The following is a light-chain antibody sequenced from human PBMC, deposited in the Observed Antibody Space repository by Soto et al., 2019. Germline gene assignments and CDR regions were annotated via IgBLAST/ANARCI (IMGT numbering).Light chain of an antibody. J-gene: IGLJ1*01. CDR1: GSDVGGYKY. V-gene: IGLV2-14*01. Sequence: QSVLTHPASGSRAPGQSITISCTGTGSDVGGYKYVSWYQQLPGKAPKLMIYGVSYRPSGVSDRFSGSKSGNTASLIISGLQAEDEADYYCSSYASSSPFVFGTGTKVTVL. CDR3: SSYASSSPFV. CDR2: GVS.